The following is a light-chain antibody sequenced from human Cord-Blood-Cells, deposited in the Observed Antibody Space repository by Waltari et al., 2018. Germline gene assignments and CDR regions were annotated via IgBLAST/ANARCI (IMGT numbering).Light chain of an antibody. Sequence: EIVLTQSPGTLSLSPGERATLSCRASQSVSNSYLAWYQQEPGQAPRLLIYGASSRATGIPDMFSGSGSGTDFTLTISRLEPEDFAVYYCQQYGSSPLTFGGGTKVEIK. V-gene: IGKV3-20*01. CDR3: QQYGSSPLT. CDR2: GAS. J-gene: IGKJ4*01. CDR1: QSVSNSY.